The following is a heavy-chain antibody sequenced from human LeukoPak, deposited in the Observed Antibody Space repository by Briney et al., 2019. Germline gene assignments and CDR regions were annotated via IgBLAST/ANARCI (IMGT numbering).Heavy chain of an antibody. CDR1: GFTFSSYW. J-gene: IGHJ4*02. D-gene: IGHD1-26*01. V-gene: IGHV3-7*01. CDR3: ARGDKWELPFVDY. CDR2: IKQDGSEK. Sequence: GGSLRLSCAVSGFTFSSYWMSWVRQAPGKGLEWVANIKQDGSEKYYVDSVKGRFTISRDNAKNSLYLQMNSLRAEDTAVYYCARGDKWELPFVDYWGQGTLVTVSS.